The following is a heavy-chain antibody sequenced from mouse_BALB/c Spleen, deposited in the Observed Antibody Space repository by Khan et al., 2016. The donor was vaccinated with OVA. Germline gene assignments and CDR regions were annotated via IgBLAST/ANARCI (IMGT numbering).Heavy chain of an antibody. J-gene: IGHJ3*01. CDR3: ARRGLYGLFAY. D-gene: IGHD2-10*02. V-gene: IGHV1-7*01. Sequence: QMQLEESGAELAKPGASVKMSCTASGYTFTTYWIHWIKQRPGQGLEWIGYINPSTGYTEYNKNFKGKATLTADDSSSTAYMQLNSLTSADSAVYCCARRGLYGLFAYWGQGTLVTVSA. CDR2: INPSTGYT. CDR1: GYTFTTYW.